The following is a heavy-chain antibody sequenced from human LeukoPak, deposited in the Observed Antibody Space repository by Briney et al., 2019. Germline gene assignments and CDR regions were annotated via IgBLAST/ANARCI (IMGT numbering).Heavy chain of an antibody. CDR2: ISYDGSNK. CDR1: GFTFSSYG. Sequence: GRSLRLSCAASGFTFSSYGMHWVRQAPGKGLEWVAVISYDGSNKYYADSVKGRFTISRDNSKNTLYLQMNSLRAEDTAVYYCAKESGAALPADAFDIWGQGTMVTVSS. J-gene: IGHJ3*02. V-gene: IGHV3-30*18. CDR3: AKESGAALPADAFDI. D-gene: IGHD1-26*01.